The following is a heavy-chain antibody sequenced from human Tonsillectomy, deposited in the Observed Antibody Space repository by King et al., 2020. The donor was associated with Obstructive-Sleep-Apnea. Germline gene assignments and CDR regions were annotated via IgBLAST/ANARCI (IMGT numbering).Heavy chain of an antibody. D-gene: IGHD3-10*01. CDR1: GFTFSNYA. Sequence: VQLVESGGGLVQPGGSLRLSCAASGFTFSNYAISWVRQAPGKGLEWVSAINVRGRTFYAAFGEGRFTISRDNSKYTVDLQVNSLRAEDTAVYYCAKEGGGSGVYWVDSWGQGTLVTVSS. J-gene: IGHJ4*02. CDR3: AKEGGGSGVYWVDS. CDR2: INVRGRT. V-gene: IGHV3-23*04.